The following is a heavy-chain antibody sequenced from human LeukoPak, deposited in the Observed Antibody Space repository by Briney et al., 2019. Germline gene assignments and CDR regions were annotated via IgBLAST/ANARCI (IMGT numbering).Heavy chain of an antibody. Sequence: ASVKVSCKASGYTFTDSYIHWVRQAPGQGLEWMGWINPNSGGTNYAQKFQGRVTMTRDVSTSTVYMELSSLRSEDTAVYYCARHTTGYNSPRDSFNIWGQGTMVTVSS. CDR1: GYTFTDSY. V-gene: IGHV1-2*02. J-gene: IGHJ3*02. D-gene: IGHD1-1*01. CDR2: INPNSGGT. CDR3: ARHTTGYNSPRDSFNI.